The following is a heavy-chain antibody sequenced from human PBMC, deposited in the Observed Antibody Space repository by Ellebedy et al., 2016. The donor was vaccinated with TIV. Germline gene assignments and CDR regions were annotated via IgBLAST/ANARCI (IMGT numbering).Heavy chain of an antibody. D-gene: IGHD3/OR15-3a*01. Sequence: PGGSLRLSCTGSGFTLGDYAMSWFRQAPGKGLEWVGFIRSKAYGGTIAYAASVKGRFTISRDDSKSIAYLQMNSRKSEDKAGYYCSRDLNWETWFDLWGQGTLVTVSS. CDR3: SRDLNWETWFDL. CDR1: GFTLGDYA. CDR2: IRSKAYGGTI. V-gene: IGHV3-49*03. J-gene: IGHJ5*02.